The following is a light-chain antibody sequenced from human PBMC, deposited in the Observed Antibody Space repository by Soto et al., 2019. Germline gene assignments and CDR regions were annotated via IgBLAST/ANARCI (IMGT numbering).Light chain of an antibody. Sequence: EIVLTQSPGTLSVSPGDRATLSCRASQSVNNNLAWYQLKFGQAPRLLIHGASTRATGVPATFSGSGSGTECTLTISRLQSEDFAVYYCHQYNTWPPYTFGQGTKLEIK. CDR3: HQYNTWPPYT. J-gene: IGKJ2*01. V-gene: IGKV3-15*01. CDR2: GAS. CDR1: QSVNNN.